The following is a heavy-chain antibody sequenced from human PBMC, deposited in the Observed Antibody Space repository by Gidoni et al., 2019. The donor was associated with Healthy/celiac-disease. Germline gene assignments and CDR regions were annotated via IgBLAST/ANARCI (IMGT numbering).Heavy chain of an antibody. J-gene: IGHJ6*02. V-gene: IGHV3-49*04. CDR1: GFTFGDYA. CDR3: TSYCSSTSCYVQGPGGMDV. CDR2: IRSKAYGGTT. Sequence: EVQLVESGGGFVQPGRSLRLSCTASGFTFGDYAMSWVRQPPGKGREWVGFIRSKAYGGTTEYAASVKGRFTISRDDSKSIAYLQMNSLKTEDTAVYYCTSYCSSTSCYVQGPGGMDVWGQGTTVTVSS. D-gene: IGHD2-2*01.